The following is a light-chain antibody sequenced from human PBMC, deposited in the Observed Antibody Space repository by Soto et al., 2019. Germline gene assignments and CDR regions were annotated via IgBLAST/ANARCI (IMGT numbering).Light chain of an antibody. CDR2: SAS. Sequence: IQMTQSPSSLSASVGDRVTITCRASQGVRDDVGWYQQKPGKAPKLLIYSASTLPSGVPSRFSGSGSGTDFTLTISRLQPEDFATYYWLQESNYPLTFGGGTKVEIK. CDR3: LQESNYPLT. CDR1: QGVRDD. V-gene: IGKV1-6*01. J-gene: IGKJ4*01.